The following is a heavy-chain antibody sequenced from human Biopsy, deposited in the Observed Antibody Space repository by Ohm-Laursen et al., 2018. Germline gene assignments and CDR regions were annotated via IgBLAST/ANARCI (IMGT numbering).Heavy chain of an antibody. D-gene: IGHD6-19*01. CDR2: ITYSGNN. CDR1: SGSISSYY. CDR3: ATTTMDTSGWYGNYFDS. Sequence: SDTLSLTCTVSSGSISSYYWSWIRQPPGKGLEWIGYITYSGNNNYNPSLKSRVTMSVDTSKNQFSLKVYSVTAADTAIYYCATTTMDTSGWYGNYFDSWGQGALVTVSS. V-gene: IGHV4-59*08. J-gene: IGHJ4*02.